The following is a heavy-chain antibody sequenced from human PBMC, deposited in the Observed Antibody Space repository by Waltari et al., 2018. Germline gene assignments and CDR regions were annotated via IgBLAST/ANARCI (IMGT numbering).Heavy chain of an antibody. Sequence: EVQLVESGGGLVQPGESLRPSCAASGFTCSSYRRNWVRKAPGKGLEWVSYISSSSSTIYYADSVKGRFTISRDNAKNSLYLQMNSLRAEDTAVYYCARASIAARPIWFDPWGQGTLVTVSS. CDR1: GFTCSSYR. CDR2: ISSSSSTI. V-gene: IGHV3-48*04. D-gene: IGHD6-6*01. CDR3: ARASIAARPIWFDP. J-gene: IGHJ5*02.